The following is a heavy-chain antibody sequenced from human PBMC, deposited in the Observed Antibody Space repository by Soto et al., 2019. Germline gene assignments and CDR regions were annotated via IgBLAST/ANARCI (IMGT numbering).Heavy chain of an antibody. V-gene: IGHV4-4*07. J-gene: IGHJ6*02. D-gene: IGHD3-10*01. CDR2: IDTSGTT. Sequence: SETLSLTCTVSGGSISSYDVSWIRQSAGKGLEWIGRIDTSGTTNYNPSLKNRVTMSVDASKNHFSLNLSSMTAADTAVYYCARGPRGYVYYHGMDVWGHGTTVTISS. CDR1: GGSISSYD. CDR3: ARGPRGYVYYHGMDV.